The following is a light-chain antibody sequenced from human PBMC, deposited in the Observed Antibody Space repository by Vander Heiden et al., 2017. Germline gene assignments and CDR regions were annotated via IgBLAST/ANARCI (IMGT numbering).Light chain of an antibody. V-gene: IGLV2-14*01. CDR1: SSDIGGYNF. Sequence: QSATVSGSPGQSLTISCTGTSSDIGGYNFVSWYQQHPGKAPKLMIYDVSNRPSGVSNRFSGSRSGNTASLTISRLQAEDEADYYCSSYTSSTTMFGGGTKVTVL. CDR3: SSYTSSTTM. CDR2: DVS. J-gene: IGLJ3*02.